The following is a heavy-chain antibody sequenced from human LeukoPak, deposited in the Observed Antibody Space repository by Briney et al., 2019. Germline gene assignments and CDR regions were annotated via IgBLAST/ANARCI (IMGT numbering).Heavy chain of an antibody. V-gene: IGHV3-21*01. CDR3: ASRGPETAVAGL. CDR2: ISSSSSYI. J-gene: IGHJ4*02. Sequence: PGGSLRLSCAASGFTFSSYSMNWVPQAPGKGLEWVSSISSSSSYIYYADSVKGRFTISRDNAKNSLYLQMNRLRAEDTAVYYCASRGPETAVAGLWGQGTLVTVSS. CDR1: GFTFSSYS. D-gene: IGHD6-19*01.